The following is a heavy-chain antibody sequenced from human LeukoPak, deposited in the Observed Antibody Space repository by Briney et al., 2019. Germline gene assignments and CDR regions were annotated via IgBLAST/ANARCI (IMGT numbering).Heavy chain of an antibody. CDR3: ARGFGATVTTQAADY. Sequence: GGSLRLSCAASGFTFSSYGMHWVRQAPGKGLEWVAVIWYDGSNKYYADSVKGRFTISRDNSKNSLYLQMNSLRAEDTALYYCARGFGATVTTQAADYWGQGTLVTVSS. CDR1: GFTFSSYG. J-gene: IGHJ4*02. D-gene: IGHD4-17*01. V-gene: IGHV3-33*01. CDR2: IWYDGSNK.